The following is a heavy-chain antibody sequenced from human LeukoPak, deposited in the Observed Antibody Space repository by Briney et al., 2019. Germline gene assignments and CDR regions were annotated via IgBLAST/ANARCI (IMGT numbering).Heavy chain of an antibody. Sequence: SETLSLTCTVSGGSISSYYWSWIRQPAGKGLEWIGRIYTSGSTNYNPSLKSRVTMSVDTSKNQFSLKLSSVTAADTAVYYCARDTTSAQFRSSGINWFDPWGQGTLVTVSS. V-gene: IGHV4-4*07. CDR1: GGSISSYY. D-gene: IGHD3-10*01. CDR3: ARDTTSAQFRSSGINWFDP. CDR2: IYTSGST. J-gene: IGHJ5*02.